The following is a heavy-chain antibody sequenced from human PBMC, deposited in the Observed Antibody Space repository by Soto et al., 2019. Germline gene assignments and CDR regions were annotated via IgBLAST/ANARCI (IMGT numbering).Heavy chain of an antibody. CDR2: IYYSGST. CDR1: GGSISSSSYY. V-gene: IGHV4-39*01. D-gene: IGHD5-12*01. CDR3: ARRAGRVATIGSYYFDY. Sequence: LSLTCTVSGGSISSSSYYWGWIRQPPGKGLEWIGSIYYSGSTYYNPSLKSRVTISVDTSKNQFSLKLSSVTAADTAVYYCARRAGRVATIGSYYFDYWGQGTLVTVSS. J-gene: IGHJ4*02.